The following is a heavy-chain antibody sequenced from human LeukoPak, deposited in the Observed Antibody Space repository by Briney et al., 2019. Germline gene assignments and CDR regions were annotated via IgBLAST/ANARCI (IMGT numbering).Heavy chain of an antibody. CDR3: VTYYDFWYWEGY. CDR1: VFTFSSYE. CDR2: ISSTGSAI. Sequence: GGSLRLSCAASVFTFSSYEMNWVRQAPGKGLEWVSYISSTGSAIYYVGSVKGRFTISRDNAKNSLYLQMNSLRAEDTAVYYCVTYYDFWYWEGYWGQGTLDTLSS. V-gene: IGHV3-48*03. D-gene: IGHD3-3*01. J-gene: IGHJ4*02.